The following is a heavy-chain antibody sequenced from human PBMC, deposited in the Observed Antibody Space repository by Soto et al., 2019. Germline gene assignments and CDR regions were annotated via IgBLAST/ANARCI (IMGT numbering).Heavy chain of an antibody. V-gene: IGHV4-34*01. CDR3: ARRAFYYGMDV. CDR1: GGSFSGYY. Sequence: SETLSLSCAVYGGSFSGYYWSWIRQPPGKGLEWIGEINHSGSTNYNPSLKSRVTISVDTSKNQFSLKLSSVTAADTAVYYCARRAFYYGMDVWGQGTTVTVSS. CDR2: INHSGST. J-gene: IGHJ6*02.